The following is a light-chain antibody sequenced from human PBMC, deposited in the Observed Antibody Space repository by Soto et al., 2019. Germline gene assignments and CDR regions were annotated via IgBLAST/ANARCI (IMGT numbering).Light chain of an antibody. CDR3: QQYNNWPWT. Sequence: EIVLTQSPATLCVSPGGRATLSCLASQSISGTLAWYRQKPGQAPRLLIYGASTRATSFPARFSGSGSGTDFTLTISSLQSEDFAVYYCQQYNNWPWTFGQGTKVDI. CDR1: QSISGT. V-gene: IGKV3-15*01. CDR2: GAS. J-gene: IGKJ1*01.